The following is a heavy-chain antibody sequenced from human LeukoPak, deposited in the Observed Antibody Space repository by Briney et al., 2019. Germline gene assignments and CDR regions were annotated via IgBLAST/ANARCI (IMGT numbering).Heavy chain of an antibody. D-gene: IGHD2-21*02. CDR1: GGTFSSYA. J-gene: IGHJ6*03. CDR2: INPNSGGT. Sequence: GASVKVSCKASGGTFSSYAISWVRQAPGQGLEWMGWINPNSGGTNYAQKFQGGVTMTRDTSISTAYMELSRLRSDDTAVYYCASGYCGGDCYSIPYYYYYMDVWGKGTTVTISS. CDR3: ASGYCGGDCYSIPYYYYYMDV. V-gene: IGHV1-2*02.